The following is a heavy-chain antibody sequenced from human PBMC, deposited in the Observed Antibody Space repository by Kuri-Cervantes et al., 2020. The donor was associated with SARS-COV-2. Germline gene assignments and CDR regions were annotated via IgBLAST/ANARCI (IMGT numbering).Heavy chain of an antibody. V-gene: IGHV1-69*13. D-gene: IGHD5-24*01. J-gene: IGHJ4*02. CDR2: IIPIFGTA. CDR1: GGTFSSYA. Sequence: VKVSCKASGGTFSSYAISWVRQAPGQGLEWMGGIIPIFGTANYAQKFQGRVTITADKSTSTAYMELSSLRSEDTAVYYCARDAIRDGYNEGYWGQGTLVTVSS. CDR3: ARDAIRDGYNEGY.